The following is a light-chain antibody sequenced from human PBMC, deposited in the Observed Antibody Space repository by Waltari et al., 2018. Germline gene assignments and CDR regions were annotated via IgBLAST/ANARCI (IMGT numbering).Light chain of an antibody. CDR1: QGISSN. V-gene: IGKV3-15*01. CDR2: GTS. Sequence: DMVMTQSPATLSLSPGDRATLSCRASQGISSNLAWYQHRPGQAPRLHMYGTSTRATGIPARFSGSGSGTEFTLTISSLQSEDSAVYYCQHYNNWPPVYTFGRGTNLEIK. CDR3: QHYNNWPPVYT. J-gene: IGKJ2*01.